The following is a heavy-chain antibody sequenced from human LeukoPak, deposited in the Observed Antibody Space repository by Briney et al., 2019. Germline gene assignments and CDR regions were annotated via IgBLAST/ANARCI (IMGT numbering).Heavy chain of an antibody. Sequence: GGSLRLSCAASGFTFSSYSMNWVRRAPGKGLEWVSYISSSSSTIYYADSVKGRFTISRDNAKNSLYLQMNSLRAEDTAVYYCARYGSSSWSYFDYWGQGTLVTVSS. CDR3: ARYGSSSWSYFDY. CDR2: ISSSSSTI. CDR1: GFTFSSYS. D-gene: IGHD6-13*01. V-gene: IGHV3-48*01. J-gene: IGHJ4*02.